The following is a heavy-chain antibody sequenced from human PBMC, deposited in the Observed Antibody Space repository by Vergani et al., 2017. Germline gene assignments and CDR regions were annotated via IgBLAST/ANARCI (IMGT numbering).Heavy chain of an antibody. CDR2: LFYGATA. J-gene: IGHJ4*02. D-gene: IGHD4-17*01. Sequence: QVQLQESCPGLVKPSETLSLTCTVSGDSISGRNCYLGWTGQPPGKGLDWIGSLFYGATAYYTPSLGSRVIISIVTSKNQFSLRLSSVTAADTAVYYCAGLNGDYMGLSEYWGQGTLVAVSS. CDR1: GDSISGRNCY. CDR3: AGLNGDYMGLSEY. V-gene: IGHV4-39*01.